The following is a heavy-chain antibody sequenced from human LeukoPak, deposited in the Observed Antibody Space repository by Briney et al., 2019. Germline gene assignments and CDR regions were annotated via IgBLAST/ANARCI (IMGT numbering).Heavy chain of an antibody. Sequence: GSLRLSCAASGFTFSSYWMHWVRQAPGKGLVRVSRINNDGSGTTYADSVKGRFTISRDDAKNTLYLQMNSLRAEDTAVYYCVRGGESTWSWGQGTLVTVSS. CDR2: INNDGSGT. J-gene: IGHJ5*02. D-gene: IGHD2-15*01. V-gene: IGHV3-74*01. CDR1: GFTFSSYW. CDR3: VRGGESTWS.